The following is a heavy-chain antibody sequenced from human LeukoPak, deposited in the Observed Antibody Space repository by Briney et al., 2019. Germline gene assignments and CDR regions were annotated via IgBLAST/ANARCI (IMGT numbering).Heavy chain of an antibody. CDR3: AKGYWVEWLFDY. CDR1: GFTFSSYA. CDR2: ISGSGGST. D-gene: IGHD3-3*01. J-gene: IGHJ4*02. V-gene: IGHV3-23*01. Sequence: GGSLRLSCAASGFTFSSYAMSWVRQAPGKGLEWVSAISGSGGSTYYADSVKGRFTISRDNSKNTLYLQMNSLRAEDTAVYHCAKGYWVEWLFDYWGQGTLVTVSS.